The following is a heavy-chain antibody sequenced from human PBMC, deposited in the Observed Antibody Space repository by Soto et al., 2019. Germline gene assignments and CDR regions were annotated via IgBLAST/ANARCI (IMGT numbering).Heavy chain of an antibody. Sequence: AGGSLRLSCAASGFTFSCSGIHWVRQASGKGLEWVGRIRTKTNNYATAYAASVKGRFTISRDDSKNMAYLQMNSLKTEDTAVYYCTAMAGIDYWGQGTLVTVSS. CDR2: IRTKTNNYAT. J-gene: IGHJ4*02. CDR3: TAMAGIDY. V-gene: IGHV3-73*01. D-gene: IGHD6-19*01. CDR1: GFTFSCSG.